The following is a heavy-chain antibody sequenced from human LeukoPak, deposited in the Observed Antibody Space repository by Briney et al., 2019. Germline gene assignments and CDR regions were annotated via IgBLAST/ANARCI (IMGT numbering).Heavy chain of an antibody. V-gene: IGHV4-39*01. CDR3: ARTTSTYGSGSYYTKPFDY. CDR1: GGSISSSSYY. D-gene: IGHD3-10*01. CDR2: IYYSGST. Sequence: SETLSLTCTVSGGSISSSSYYWGWIRQPPGKGLEWIGSIYYSGSTYYNPSLKSRVTISVDTSKNQFSLKLSSVTAADTAVYYCARTTSTYGSGSYYTKPFDYWGQGTLVTVSS. J-gene: IGHJ4*02.